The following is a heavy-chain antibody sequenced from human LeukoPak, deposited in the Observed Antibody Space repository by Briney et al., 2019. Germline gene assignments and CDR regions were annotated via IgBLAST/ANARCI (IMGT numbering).Heavy chain of an antibody. CDR3: ATRYSGWVHDY. J-gene: IGHJ4*02. CDR2: IYYSGST. CDR1: GGSISSSSYY. V-gene: IGHV4-39*01. D-gene: IGHD6-19*01. Sequence: PSETLSLTCTVSGGSISSSSYYWGWIRQPPGKGLERIGSIYYSGSTYYNPSLKSRVTISVDTSKNQFSLKLSSVTAADTAVYYCATRYSGWVHDYWGQGTLVTVSS.